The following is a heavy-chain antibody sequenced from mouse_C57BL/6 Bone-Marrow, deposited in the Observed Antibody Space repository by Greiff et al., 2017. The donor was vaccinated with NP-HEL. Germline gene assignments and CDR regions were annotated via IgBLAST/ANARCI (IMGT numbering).Heavy chain of an antibody. D-gene: IGHD1-1*01. CDR1: GYTFTSYW. J-gene: IGHJ1*03. CDR3: TRKGHYYGSSYDWYFDG. Sequence: VQLQQSGTVLARPGASVKMSCKTSGYTFTSYWMHWVKQRPGQGLEWIGAIYPGNSDTSYNQKFKGKAKLTAVTSASTAYMELSSLTNEDSAVYYCTRKGHYYGSSYDWYFDGWGTGTTVTVSS. V-gene: IGHV1-5*01. CDR2: IYPGNSDT.